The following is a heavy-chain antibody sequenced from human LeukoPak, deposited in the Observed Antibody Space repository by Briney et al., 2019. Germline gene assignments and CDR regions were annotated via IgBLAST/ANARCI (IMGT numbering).Heavy chain of an antibody. D-gene: IGHD6-13*01. CDR2: IYYSGST. CDR1: GGSISSSSYY. Sequence: PSETLSLTCTVSGGSISSSSYYWGWIRQPPGKGLEWIGSIYYSGSTYYNPSLKSRVTISVDTSKNQFSLQLSSATAADTAVYYCARDPGIAAAGGQDYWGQGTLVTVSS. J-gene: IGHJ4*02. CDR3: ARDPGIAAAGGQDY. V-gene: IGHV4-39*07.